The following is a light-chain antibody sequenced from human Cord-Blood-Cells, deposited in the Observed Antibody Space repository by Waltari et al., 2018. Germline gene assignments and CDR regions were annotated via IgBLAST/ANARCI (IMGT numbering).Light chain of an antibody. CDR1: SRDVGSYYL. CDR3: CSYAGSSTYVV. V-gene: IGLV2-23*01. CDR2: EGS. Sequence: QSALTQPASASGSPGQSITIPCTGTSRDVGSYYLVSWYQQHPGKASKLMIYEGSKRPSGVSKRFSGSKSGNTASLTISGLQAEDEADYYCCSYAGSSTYVVFGGGTKLTVL. J-gene: IGLJ2*01.